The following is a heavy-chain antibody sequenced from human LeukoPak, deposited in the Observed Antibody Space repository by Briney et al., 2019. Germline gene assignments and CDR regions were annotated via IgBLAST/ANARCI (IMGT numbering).Heavy chain of an antibody. CDR2: IYYSGST. Sequence: KPSETLSLTCTVSGGSISSSSYYWGWIRQPPGKGLEWIGSIYYSGSTYYNPSLKSRVTISVDTSKNQFSLKLSSVTAADTAVYYCARRAMVRGVILFDYWGQGTLVTVSS. CDR1: GGSISSSSYY. V-gene: IGHV4-39*01. CDR3: ARRAMVRGVILFDY. D-gene: IGHD3-10*01. J-gene: IGHJ4*02.